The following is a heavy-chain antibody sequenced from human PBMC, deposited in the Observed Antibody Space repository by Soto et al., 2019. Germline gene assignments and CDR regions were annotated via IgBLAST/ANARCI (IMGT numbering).Heavy chain of an antibody. CDR1: GFTFSSYS. J-gene: IGHJ4*02. Sequence: EVQLVESGGGLVQPGGSLRLSCAASGFTFSSYSMNWVRQAPGKGLEWVSYISSSSSTLYYADSVKGRFTISRDNAKTALYLQMNSLRAEDTAVYYCARDGKYSRSWYVLSYFDYWGQGTLVTVSS. V-gene: IGHV3-48*01. D-gene: IGHD6-13*01. CDR2: ISSSSSTL. CDR3: ARDGKYSRSWYVLSYFDY.